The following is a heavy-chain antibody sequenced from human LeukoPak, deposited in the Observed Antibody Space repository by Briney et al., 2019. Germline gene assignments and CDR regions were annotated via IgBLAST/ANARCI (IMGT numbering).Heavy chain of an antibody. J-gene: IGHJ4*02. CDR1: GFTFSSYW. CDR2: IKQDGSEK. Sequence: GGSLRLSCAASGFTFSSYWMSWVRQAPGKGLEWVANIKQDGSEKYYVDSVKGRFTISRDNAKNSLYLQMNSLRAEDTAVYYCARAPAGSSGWFPHYFDYWGQGTLVTVSS. D-gene: IGHD6-19*01. V-gene: IGHV3-7*01. CDR3: ARAPAGSSGWFPHYFDY.